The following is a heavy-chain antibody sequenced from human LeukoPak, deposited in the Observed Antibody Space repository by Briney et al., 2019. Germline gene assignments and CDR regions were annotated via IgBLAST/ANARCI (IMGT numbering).Heavy chain of an antibody. D-gene: IGHD4-17*01. CDR2: IKQDGSEK. CDR3: ARVAATVTTVVGEEPDY. J-gene: IGHJ4*02. CDR1: GFTFSSYW. V-gene: IGHV3-7*01. Sequence: GGSLRLSCAASGFTFSSYWMSWVRQAPGKGLEWVANIKQDGSEKHYVDSVKGRFTISRDNSKNTLYLQMNSLRAEDTAVYYCARVAATVTTVVGEEPDYWGQGTLVTVSS.